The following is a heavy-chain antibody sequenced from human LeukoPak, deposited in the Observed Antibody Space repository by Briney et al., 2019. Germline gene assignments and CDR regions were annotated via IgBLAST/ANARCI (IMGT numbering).Heavy chain of an antibody. V-gene: IGHV1-24*01. J-gene: IGHJ4*02. CDR3: ATLDSYYDNSGRPLVPD. CDR1: GYTLTDFP. CDR2: FNHEDDEA. Sequence: ASVKVSCNISGYTLTDFPMHWVRQAPGKGLEWMGGFNHEDDEAIYAPHFQGRVTVTEDTSTDTAYMELSSLRSEDTAVYYCATLDSYYDNSGRPLVPDWGQGTLVTVSS. D-gene: IGHD3-22*01.